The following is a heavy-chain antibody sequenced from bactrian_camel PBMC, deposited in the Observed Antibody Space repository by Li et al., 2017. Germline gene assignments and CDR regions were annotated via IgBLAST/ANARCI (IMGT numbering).Heavy chain of an antibody. Sequence: QLVESGGASVQAGENLRLSCTPTNGIYKMAWFRQAPGKEREGVAALRTEDDNHPGIYAGSVKGRFTISLDRARNTLYLQMDRLKSEDTGFYSVRQNTWRNMATVRMSMTTGARGPRSPSP. CDR2: LRTEDDN. CDR1: NGIYKM. V-gene: IGHV3S54*01. D-gene: IGHD4*01. J-gene: IGHJ4*01. CDR3: RQNTWRNMATVRMSMTT.